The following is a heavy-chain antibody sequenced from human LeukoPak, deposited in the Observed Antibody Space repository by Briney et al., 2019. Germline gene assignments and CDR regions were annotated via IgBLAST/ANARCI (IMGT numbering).Heavy chain of an antibody. CDR2: ISYDGSNK. CDR3: AKAPRNNWNLYYYYYMDV. V-gene: IGHV3-30*18. CDR1: GFTFSSYG. J-gene: IGHJ6*03. D-gene: IGHD1-1*01. Sequence: GRSLRLSCAASGFTFSSYGMHWVRQAPGKGLEWVAVISYDGSNKYYADSVKGRFTISRDNSKNTLYLQMNSLRAEDTAVYYCAKAPRNNWNLYYYYYMDVWGKGTTVTVSS.